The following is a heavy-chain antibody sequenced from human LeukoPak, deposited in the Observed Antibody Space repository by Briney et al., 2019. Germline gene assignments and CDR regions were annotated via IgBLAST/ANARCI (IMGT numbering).Heavy chain of an antibody. CDR2: ISSSGSTI. V-gene: IGHV3-11*04. CDR1: GFTFSDYY. Sequence: KPGGSLRLSCAASGFTFSDYYMSWIRQAPGKGLEWVSYISSSGSTIYYADSVKGRFTISRDNAKNSLCLQMNSLRAEDTAVYYCATGDVLRFLEWLLPGSIDYWGQGTLVTVSS. J-gene: IGHJ4*02. CDR3: ATGDVLRFLEWLLPGSIDY. D-gene: IGHD3-3*01.